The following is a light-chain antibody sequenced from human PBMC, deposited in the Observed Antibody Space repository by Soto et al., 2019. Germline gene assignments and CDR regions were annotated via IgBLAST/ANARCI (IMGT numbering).Light chain of an antibody. CDR1: SSKIGINT. CDR3: AVWDDSLNGVV. V-gene: IGLV1-44*01. CDR2: SNN. Sequence: QAVVTQPPSASGTPGQRVTISCSGSSSKIGINTVNWYQQLPGTAPKLLIYSNNQRPSGVPERFSGSQSGTSASLAINGLQSEDEAEYYCAVWDDSLNGVVFGGGTKVTVL. J-gene: IGLJ2*01.